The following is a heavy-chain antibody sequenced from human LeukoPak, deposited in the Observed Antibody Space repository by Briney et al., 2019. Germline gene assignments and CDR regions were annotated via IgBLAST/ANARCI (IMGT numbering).Heavy chain of an antibody. V-gene: IGHV4-34*01. CDR3: ARCISSSGLGYYYMDV. CDR1: GGSFSGYY. J-gene: IGHJ6*03. Sequence: SETLSLTCAVYGGSFSGYYWSWIRQPPGKGLEWIGEINHSGSTNYNPSLKSRVTISVDTSKNQFSLKLSSVTAADTAVYYCARCISSSGLGYYYMDVWGKGTTVTVSS. D-gene: IGHD6-6*01. CDR2: INHSGST.